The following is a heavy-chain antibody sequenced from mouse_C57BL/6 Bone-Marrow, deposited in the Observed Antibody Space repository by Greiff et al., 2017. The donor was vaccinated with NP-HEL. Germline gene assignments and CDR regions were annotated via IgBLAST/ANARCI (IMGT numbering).Heavy chain of an antibody. V-gene: IGHV14-3*01. Sequence: VQLQQSVAELVRPGASVKLSCTASGFTFKNTYMHWVKQRPEQGLEWIGRIDPANGSTKYAPKFQGKATIPADTSSNTAYLQLSSLTSEDTAIYYCARGRITTVVDFDYWGQGTTLTVAS. CDR2: IDPANGST. CDR3: ARGRITTVVDFDY. CDR1: GFTFKNTY. D-gene: IGHD1-1*01. J-gene: IGHJ2*01.